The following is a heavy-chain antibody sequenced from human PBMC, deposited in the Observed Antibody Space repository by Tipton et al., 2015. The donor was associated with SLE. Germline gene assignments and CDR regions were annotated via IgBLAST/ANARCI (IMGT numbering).Heavy chain of an antibody. CDR1: GFTFTDHG. CDR2: INRSGGAT. J-gene: IGHJ4*02. V-gene: IGHV3-23*01. D-gene: IGHD2-15*01. Sequence: SLRLSCAASGFTFTDHGMSWVRQAQGKGLEWVAGINRSGGATYYADSVKGRFIISRDNSKNTVYLQMNTLRTEDTAVYYCARYYSPQMGLPFLDYWGQGTPATASS. CDR3: ARYYSPQMGLPFLDY.